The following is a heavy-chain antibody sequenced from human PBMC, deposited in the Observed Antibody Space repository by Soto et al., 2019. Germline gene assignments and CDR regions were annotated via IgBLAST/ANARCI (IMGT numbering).Heavy chain of an antibody. CDR1: GGSISSSSYY. J-gene: IGHJ6*03. D-gene: IGHD6-6*01. CDR3: ARPYSSSSAANYYYYHMDV. V-gene: IGHV4-39*01. Sequence: SEPLSLTCTVSGGSISSSSYYWGWIRQPPGKGLEWIGSIYYSGSTYYNPSLKSRVTISVDTSKNQFSLKLSSVTAADTAVYYCARPYSSSSAANYYYYHMDVWGKGTTVTVSS. CDR2: IYYSGST.